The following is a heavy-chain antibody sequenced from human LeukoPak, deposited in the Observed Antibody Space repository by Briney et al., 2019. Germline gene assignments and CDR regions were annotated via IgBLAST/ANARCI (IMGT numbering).Heavy chain of an antibody. CDR3: AKESSSGPYYFDY. CDR2: ISGSGGST. CDR1: GFTFSNYA. Sequence: GGSLRLSCAASGFTFSNYAMGWVRQAPGKGLEWVSAISGSGGSTYYADSVKGRFTISRDNSKNTLYLQMNSLRAEDTAVYYCAKESSSGPYYFDYWGQGTLVTVSS. V-gene: IGHV3-23*01. J-gene: IGHJ4*02. D-gene: IGHD6-19*01.